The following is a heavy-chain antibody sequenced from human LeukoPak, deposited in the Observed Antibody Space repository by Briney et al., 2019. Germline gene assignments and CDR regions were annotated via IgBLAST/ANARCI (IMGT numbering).Heavy chain of an antibody. V-gene: IGHV3-21*01. CDR1: GFTFSSYS. D-gene: IGHD3-10*01. J-gene: IGHJ5*02. CDR2: ISSSSSYI. CDR3: ARDLGGSGSYYPSDWFDP. Sequence: GGSLRLSCAASGFTFSSYSMNWVRQAPGKGLEWVSSISSSSSYIYYADSVKGRFTISRDNAKNSLYLQMNSLRAEDTAVYYCARDLGGSGSYYPSDWFDPWGQGTLVTVSS.